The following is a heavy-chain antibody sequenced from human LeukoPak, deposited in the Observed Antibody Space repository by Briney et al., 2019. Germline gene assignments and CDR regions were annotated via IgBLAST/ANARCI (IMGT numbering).Heavy chain of an antibody. Sequence: GGSLRLSCAASGFTFDDYGMSWVRQAPGKGLEWVSGINWNGGSTGYADSVKGRFTISRDNAKNSLYLQMNSLRAEDTALYYCARGSDSTLTPDYYYYMDVWGKGTTVTVSS. CDR2: INWNGGST. J-gene: IGHJ6*03. V-gene: IGHV3-20*04. D-gene: IGHD3-22*01. CDR1: GFTFDDYG. CDR3: ARGSDSTLTPDYYYYMDV.